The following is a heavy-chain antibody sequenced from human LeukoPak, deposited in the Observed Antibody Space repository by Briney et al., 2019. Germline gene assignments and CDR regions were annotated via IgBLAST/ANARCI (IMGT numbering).Heavy chain of an antibody. D-gene: IGHD2-2*01. CDR1: GFTFSSYG. Sequence: GGSLRLSCAASGFTFSSYGMHWVRQAPGKGLEWVAAISHDGSNKYYADSVKGRFTISRDNSKNTLYLQMNSLRAEDTAVYSCAKPWGLVSVPAAMWGQGTLVTVSS. J-gene: IGHJ4*02. CDR3: AKPWGLVSVPAAM. CDR2: ISHDGSNK. V-gene: IGHV3-30*18.